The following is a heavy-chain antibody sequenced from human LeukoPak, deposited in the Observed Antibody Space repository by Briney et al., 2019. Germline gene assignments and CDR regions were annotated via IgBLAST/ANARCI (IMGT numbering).Heavy chain of an antibody. J-gene: IGHJ4*02. V-gene: IGHV3-74*01. CDR1: GFTFSSYW. Sequence: GGSLRLSCVASGFTFSSYWMHWVRQAPGKGLVWVSRINSDGSKTTYADSVKGRFTISRDNAKNTVYLQMNSLRAEDTAVYYCAREIAAAGIGVCDYWGQGTLVTVSS. D-gene: IGHD6-13*01. CDR3: AREIAAAGIGVCDY. CDR2: INSDGSKT.